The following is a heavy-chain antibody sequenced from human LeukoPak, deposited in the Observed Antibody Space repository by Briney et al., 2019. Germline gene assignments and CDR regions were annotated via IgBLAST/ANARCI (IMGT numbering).Heavy chain of an antibody. CDR3: ARGILTDYYFDL. V-gene: IGHV4-34*01. J-gene: IGHJ2*01. Sequence: SETLSLTCAVYGGPFSGYYWSWIRQSPGKGLEWIGEMHYSGGTSYNPSLKSRVTLSLDTSKNQFSLKLSSVTAADTAVYYCARGILTDYYFDLWGRGTLVTVSS. D-gene: IGHD4-17*01. CDR2: MHYSGGT. CDR1: GGPFSGYY.